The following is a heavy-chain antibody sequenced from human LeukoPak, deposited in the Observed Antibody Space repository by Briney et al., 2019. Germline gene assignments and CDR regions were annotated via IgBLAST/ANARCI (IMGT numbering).Heavy chain of an antibody. J-gene: IGHJ6*02. V-gene: IGHV3-7*01. CDR3: ARDTVFGVITGPRMDV. D-gene: IGHD3-3*01. Sequence: GGSLRLSCAASGFTFSAYWMSWVRQAPGKGLEWVAIIKPDGSDKYYVDSVEGRFTISRDNAKNSLYLQMNSLRAEDTAVYYCARDTVFGVITGPRMDVWGQGTTVTVSS. CDR2: IKPDGSDK. CDR1: GFTFSAYW.